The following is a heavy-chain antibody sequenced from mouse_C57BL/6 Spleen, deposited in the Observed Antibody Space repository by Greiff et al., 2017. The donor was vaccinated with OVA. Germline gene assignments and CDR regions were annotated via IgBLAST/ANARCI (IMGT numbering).Heavy chain of an antibody. CDR2: IDTADGNN. J-gene: IGHJ3*01. D-gene: IGHD1-1*01. Sequence: VQLQQSVAELVRPGASVKLSCTASGFNFKNSYMHWVKQRPEQGLEWIGRIDTADGNNKYDPKVTCKDTITSDSSSNSVYLQLSSLTSEDTAIYYCARDGSDLSFAYWGQGTLVTVSA. V-gene: IGHV14-3*01. CDR1: GFNFKNSY. CDR3: ARDGSDLSFAY.